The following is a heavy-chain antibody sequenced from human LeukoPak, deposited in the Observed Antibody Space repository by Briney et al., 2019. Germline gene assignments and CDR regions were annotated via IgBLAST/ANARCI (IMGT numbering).Heavy chain of an antibody. J-gene: IGHJ4*02. CDR2: ISGSGGNT. CDR3: AKRIQLWLYFDY. Sequence: GGSLRLSCAASGFTFSSYAMGWVRQAPGKGLEWVSLISGSGGNTYYADSVKGRFTISRDNSKNTLYLQMNSLRAEDTAVYYCAKRIQLWLYFDYWGQGTLVTVSS. V-gene: IGHV3-23*01. CDR1: GFTFSSYA. D-gene: IGHD5-18*01.